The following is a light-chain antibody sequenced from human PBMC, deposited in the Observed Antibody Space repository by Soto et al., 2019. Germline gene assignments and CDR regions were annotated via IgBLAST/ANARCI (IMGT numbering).Light chain of an antibody. V-gene: IGKV3-20*01. CDR2: GAS. Sequence: EIVLTQSPGNLSLSPGERATLSCRASQSVSSSYLAWYQQKPGQAPRLLIYGASSRATGIPDRFSGSVSGTGFTLTISRLEPEDFAVYYCQQCGSSPPWTFGQGTKVEIK. CDR3: QQCGSSPPWT. J-gene: IGKJ1*01. CDR1: QSVSSSY.